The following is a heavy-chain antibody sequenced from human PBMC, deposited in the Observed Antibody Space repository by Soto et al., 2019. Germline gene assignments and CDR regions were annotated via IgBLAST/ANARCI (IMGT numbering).Heavy chain of an antibody. Sequence: QVQLVESGGGVVQPGRSLRLSCAASGFTFSSYGMHWVRQAPGKGLEWVAVISYDGSNKYYADSVKGRFTISRDNPKNTLYLQMNSLRAEDTAVYYCAGVRRQQLPSGGYWGQGTLVTVSS. CDR2: ISYDGSNK. D-gene: IGHD6-13*01. CDR3: AGVRRQQLPSGGY. V-gene: IGHV3-30*03. CDR1: GFTFSSYG. J-gene: IGHJ4*02.